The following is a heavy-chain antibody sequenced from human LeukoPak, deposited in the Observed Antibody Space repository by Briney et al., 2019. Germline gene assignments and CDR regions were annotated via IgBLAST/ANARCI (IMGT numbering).Heavy chain of an antibody. V-gene: IGHV1-69*13. CDR1: GGTFSSYA. CDR3: AREVVDGSYGMDV. Sequence: GASVKVSCKASGGTFSSYAISWVRQAPGQGLEWMGGIIPIFGTANYAQKFQGRVTITADESTSTAYMELSSLRSEDTAVYYCAREVVDGSYGMDVWGKGTTVTVSS. J-gene: IGHJ6*04. D-gene: IGHD2-21*01. CDR2: IIPIFGTA.